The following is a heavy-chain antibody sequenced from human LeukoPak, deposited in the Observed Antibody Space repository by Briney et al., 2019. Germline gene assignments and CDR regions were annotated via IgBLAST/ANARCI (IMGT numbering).Heavy chain of an antibody. D-gene: IGHD3-10*01. CDR1: GFTFDDYG. V-gene: IGHV3-20*04. CDR3: ARGEHKGSGSYDRSDY. J-gene: IGHJ4*02. CDR2: INWNGGST. Sequence: GGSLRLSCAASGFTFDDYGMSWVRQAPGKGLEWVSGINWNGGSTGYADSVKGRFTISRDNAKNSLYLQMNSLRAEDTALYYCARGEHKGSGSYDRSDYWGQGTLVTVSS.